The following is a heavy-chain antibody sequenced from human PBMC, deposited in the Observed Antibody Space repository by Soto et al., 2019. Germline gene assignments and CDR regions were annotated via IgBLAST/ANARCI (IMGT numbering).Heavy chain of an antibody. Sequence: QVQLQESGPGLVKPSQTLSLTCTVSGGSISRGDYCWSWIRQPPGKLLEWIGYIYYSGSTYYNPSLNSLLAISVDTSANPFSLNLTAVTAADTAVYYCARDSIRVPAYSYYYSGMDVWGQGTTVSVSS. J-gene: IGHJ6*02. D-gene: IGHD2-21*01. V-gene: IGHV4-30-4*01. CDR2: IYYSGST. CDR1: GGSISRGDYC. CDR3: ARDSIRVPAYSYYYSGMDV.